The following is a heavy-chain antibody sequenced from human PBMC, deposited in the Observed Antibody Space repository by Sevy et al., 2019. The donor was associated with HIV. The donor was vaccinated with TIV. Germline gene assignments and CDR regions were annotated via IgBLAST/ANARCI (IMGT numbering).Heavy chain of an antibody. CDR3: ARDQSLIAVPGTYFDY. CDR2: IGSTGPTI. V-gene: IGHV3-48*01. Sequence: GGSLRLSCVASGFTFSRYSMNWVRQAPGKGLEWVSNIGSTGPTIYYADSVKGRFTISRDNSKNTLYLQMNSLRSEDKAVYFCARDQSLIAVPGTYFDYWGQGTLVTVSS. J-gene: IGHJ4*02. CDR1: GFTFSRYS. D-gene: IGHD6-19*01.